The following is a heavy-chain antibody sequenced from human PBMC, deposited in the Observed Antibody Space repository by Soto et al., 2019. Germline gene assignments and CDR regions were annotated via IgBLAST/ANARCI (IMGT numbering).Heavy chain of an antibody. V-gene: IGHV1-69*01. CDR3: ACSGGGSYYYGMDV. D-gene: IGHD2-15*01. Sequence: QVQLVQSGAEVKKPGSSVTVSCKASGCTFSSYAISWVRQAPGQGLEWMGGIIPIFGTANYAQKFQGRVTITADESTSTAYMELSSLRSADTAVYYCACSGGGSYYYGMDVWGQGTTVTVSS. CDR1: GCTFSSYA. CDR2: IIPIFGTA. J-gene: IGHJ6*02.